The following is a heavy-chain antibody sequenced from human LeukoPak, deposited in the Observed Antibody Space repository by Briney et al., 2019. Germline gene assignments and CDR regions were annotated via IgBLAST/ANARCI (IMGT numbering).Heavy chain of an antibody. J-gene: IGHJ3*02. CDR2: IYSGGST. D-gene: IGHD5-24*01. V-gene: IGHV3-53*01. CDR3: ARVRDGYNYAFDI. CDR1: GFTVSSNY. Sequence: GGSXRLSCAASGFTVSSNYMSWVRQAPGKGLEWVSVIYSGGSTYYADSVKGRFTISRGNSKNTLYLQMNSLRAEDTAVYYCARVRDGYNYAFDIWGQGTMVTVSS.